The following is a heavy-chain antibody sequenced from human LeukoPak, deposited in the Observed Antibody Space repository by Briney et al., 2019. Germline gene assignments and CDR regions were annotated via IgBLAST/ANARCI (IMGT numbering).Heavy chain of an antibody. Sequence: PSETLSLTCTVSGGSISTSNHYCGWIRQPPGKGLEWIGSMSDSGSTYYNPSLKSRVTISVDTSKNQFSLKLSSVTAADTAVYYCARGTNDFWSGSRWFDPWGQGTLVTVSS. CDR2: MSDSGST. CDR1: GGSISTSNHY. D-gene: IGHD3-3*01. CDR3: ARGTNDFWSGSRWFDP. J-gene: IGHJ5*02. V-gene: IGHV4-39*07.